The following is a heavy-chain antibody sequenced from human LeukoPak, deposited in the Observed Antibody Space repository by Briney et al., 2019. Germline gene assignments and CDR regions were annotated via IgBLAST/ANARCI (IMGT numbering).Heavy chain of an antibody. D-gene: IGHD2-15*01. CDR1: GGSFSGYY. V-gene: IGHV4-34*01. CDR2: INHSGST. CDR3: ARVVVAAIDY. Sequence: SETLSLTCAVYGGSFSGYYWSWIRQPPGKGLEWIGEINHSGSTNYNPSLKSRVTVSVDTSKNQFSLKLSSVTAADTAVYYCARVVVAAIDYWGQGTVVTVSS. J-gene: IGHJ4*02.